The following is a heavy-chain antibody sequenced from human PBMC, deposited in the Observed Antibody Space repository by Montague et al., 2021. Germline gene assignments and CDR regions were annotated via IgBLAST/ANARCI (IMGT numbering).Heavy chain of an antibody. V-gene: IGHV2-5*02. CDR2: IYWDDDK. CDR3: AHRVVLAAGQNWFDA. D-gene: IGHD6-13*01. J-gene: IGHJ5*02. Sequence: PPLVKPTQTLTLTCTFSGFSLSTSRVGVGWIRQPPGKALEWLALIYWDDDKRYSPSLERRLTITKDTSKNQVVLTMTNIDPVDTGTYYCAHRVVLAAGQNWFDAWGKGTLVTVAS. CDR1: GFSLSTSRVG.